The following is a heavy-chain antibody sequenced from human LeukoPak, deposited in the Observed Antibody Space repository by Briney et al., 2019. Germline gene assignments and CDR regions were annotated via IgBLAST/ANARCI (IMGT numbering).Heavy chain of an antibody. D-gene: IGHD3-10*01. Sequence: TSETLSLTCTVSGGSISSSSYYWGWIRQPPGKGLEWIGSIYYSGSTSYNPSLKSRVTISVDTSKNQFSLKLSSVTAADTAVYYCARLGSISVRGSNKVPWGQGTLVTVSS. V-gene: IGHV4-39*01. CDR3: ARLGSISVRGSNKVP. CDR1: GGSISSSSYY. J-gene: IGHJ5*02. CDR2: IYYSGST.